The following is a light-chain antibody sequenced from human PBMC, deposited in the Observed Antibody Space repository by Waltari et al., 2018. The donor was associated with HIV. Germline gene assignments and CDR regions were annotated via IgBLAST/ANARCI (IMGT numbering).Light chain of an antibody. CDR2: SNN. Sequence: QSVLTQPPSASGTPGQRVTISCSGSSSNIGSNTVNWYQQLPGTAPKLLIYSNNRRPSGVPDRVSGSKSGTSASLAISGLQSEDEADYYCAAWDDSLNGPGVVFGGGTKLTVL. V-gene: IGLV1-44*01. CDR3: AAWDDSLNGPGVV. J-gene: IGLJ2*01. CDR1: SSNIGSNT.